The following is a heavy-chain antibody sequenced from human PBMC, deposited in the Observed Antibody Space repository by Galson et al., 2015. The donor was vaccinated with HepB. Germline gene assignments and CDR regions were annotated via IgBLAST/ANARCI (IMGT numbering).Heavy chain of an antibody. CDR2: ISGTGDKT. V-gene: IGHV3-23*01. CDR1: GFTFRNYG. CDR3: AKYGVASAQLFYYMHV. J-gene: IGHJ6*03. Sequence: SLRLSCAASGFTFRNYGLSWVRQAPGKGLQWVSAISGTGDKTYYADSVKGRFTISRDNSKCTLYLQINALRAEDTAVYYCAKYGVASAQLFYYMHVWGKGTTVTVSS. D-gene: IGHD2-15*01.